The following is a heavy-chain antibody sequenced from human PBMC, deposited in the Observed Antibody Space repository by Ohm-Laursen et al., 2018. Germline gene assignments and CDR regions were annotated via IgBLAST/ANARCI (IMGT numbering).Heavy chain of an antibody. CDR2: LSESGSST. CDR1: GFTFSSYA. J-gene: IGHJ4*02. V-gene: IGHV3-23*01. D-gene: IGHD3-10*01. CDR3: APHSYGSGTSGRFDY. Sequence: SLRLSCAASGFTFSSYAMNWVRQAPGKGLEWVSALSESGSSTYYADSVKGRFTISRDNSKNTLYLQMNSLRAEDTAVYYFAPHSYGSGTSGRFDYWGQGTLVTVSS.